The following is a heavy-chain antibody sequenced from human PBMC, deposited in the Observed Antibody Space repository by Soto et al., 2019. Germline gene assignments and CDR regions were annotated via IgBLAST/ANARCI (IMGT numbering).Heavy chain of an antibody. CDR1: GGSISSGGYY. D-gene: IGHD4-17*01. V-gene: IGHV4-31*03. CDR2: IYYSGST. CDR3: ARDPTNGDYDYYYCMDV. J-gene: IGHJ6*02. Sequence: PSETLSLTCTVSGGSISSGGYYWSWIRQHPGKGLEWIGYIYYSGSTYYNPSLKSRVTISVDTSKNQFSLKLSSVTAADTAVYYCARDPTNGDYDYYYCMDVWGQGTTVTVSS.